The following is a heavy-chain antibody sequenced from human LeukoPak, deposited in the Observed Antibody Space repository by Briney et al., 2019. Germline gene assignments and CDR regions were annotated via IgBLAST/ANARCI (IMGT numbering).Heavy chain of an antibody. Sequence: ASVKVSCKASGYSFSNLYIHWVRQAPGQGLEWMGMNNPSGGSTIYAQKFQGRLTMTRDTSTSTVYMELSRLRSDDTAVYYCARSDYGDYWDYWGQGTLVTVSS. J-gene: IGHJ4*02. V-gene: IGHV1-46*01. D-gene: IGHD4-17*01. CDR1: GYSFSNLY. CDR2: NNPSGGST. CDR3: ARSDYGDYWDY.